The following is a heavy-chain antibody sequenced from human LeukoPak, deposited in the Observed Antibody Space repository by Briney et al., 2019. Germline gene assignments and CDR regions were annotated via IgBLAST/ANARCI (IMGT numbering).Heavy chain of an antibody. CDR1: RFTFSSYA. D-gene: IGHD3-10*01. J-gene: IGHJ4*02. CDR3: AIGPNGSGSPYYFDY. V-gene: IGHV3-30*04. CDR2: ISYDGSNK. Sequence: GGSLRLSCAASRFTFSSYAMHWVRQAPGKGLEWVAVISYDGSNKYYADSVKGRFTISRDNSKNTLYLQMNSLRAEDTAVYYCAIGPNGSGSPYYFDYWGQGTLVTVSS.